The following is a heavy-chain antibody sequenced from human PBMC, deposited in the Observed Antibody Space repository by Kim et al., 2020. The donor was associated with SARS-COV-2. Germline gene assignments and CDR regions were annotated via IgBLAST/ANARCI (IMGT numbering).Heavy chain of an antibody. V-gene: IGHV3-23*01. CDR3: AKVRSGSWFSDY. J-gene: IGHJ4*02. Sequence: AGSLRLSCAASGFTFSSYAMSWVRQAPGKGLEWVSSIIASGGSTSYADSVKGRFSISRDNSKNTLYLQMNSLRDEDSAVYYCAKVRSGSWFSDYWGQGTLVTVSS. CDR2: IIASGGST. CDR1: GFTFSSYA. D-gene: IGHD6-13*01.